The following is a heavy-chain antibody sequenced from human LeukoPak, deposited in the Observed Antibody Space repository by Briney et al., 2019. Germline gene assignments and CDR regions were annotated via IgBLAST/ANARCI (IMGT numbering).Heavy chain of an antibody. CDR2: INSDGSST. Sequence: PGGSLRLSCAASGFTFSSYWMHWVRQAPGKGLVWVSRINSDGSSTSYADPVKGRFTISRDNAKNTLYLQMNSLRAEDTAVYYCARVRAAAGRKTHYYYYGMDVWGQGTTVTVSS. V-gene: IGHV3-74*01. CDR1: GFTFSSYW. J-gene: IGHJ6*02. D-gene: IGHD6-13*01. CDR3: ARVRAAAGRKTHYYYYGMDV.